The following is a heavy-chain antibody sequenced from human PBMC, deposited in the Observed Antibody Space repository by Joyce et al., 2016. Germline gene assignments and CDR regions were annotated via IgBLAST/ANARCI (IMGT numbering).Heavy chain of an antibody. CDR2: ISGSDDGT. Sequence: EVQLLESEGGWVQPGGSLRLVCAASGFTFSSYAMSWVRQVPGKVLEWVSAISGSDDGTYHADSVRGLFTISRDNSKNTLYLQMNSLTAEDTAIYYCAKGTLGSCSGTTCYPLDSWGQGTLVTVSS. J-gene: IGHJ4*02. V-gene: IGHV3-23*01. CDR1: GFTFSSYA. D-gene: IGHD2-15*01. CDR3: AKGTLGSCSGTTCYPLDS.